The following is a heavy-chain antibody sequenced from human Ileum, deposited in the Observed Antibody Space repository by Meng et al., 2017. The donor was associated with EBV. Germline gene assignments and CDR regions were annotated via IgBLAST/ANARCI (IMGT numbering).Heavy chain of an antibody. CDR2: IYWDDDK. CDR1: GFALSTNGVG. V-gene: IGHV2-5*02. Sequence: PLNESAPTLSNPTQTLALTCTFSGFALSTNGVGVGWISQPTGKALEWLALIYWDDDKRYRPSLQNRLTITKDTSKNQVVFTVTNMDPVDTAKYYCVHRWGGNGWGPFDYWGQGTLVTVSS. J-gene: IGHJ4*02. D-gene: IGHD6-19*01. CDR3: VHRWGGNGWGPFDY.